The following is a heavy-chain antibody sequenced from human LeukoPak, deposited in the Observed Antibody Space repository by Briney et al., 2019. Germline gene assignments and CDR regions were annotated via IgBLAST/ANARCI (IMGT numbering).Heavy chain of an antibody. J-gene: IGHJ6*03. CDR1: GGSFSGYY. CDR3: ARQVGPRVCSSTSCYTGYYYYYYYMDV. V-gene: IGHV4-34*01. CDR2: INHSGST. D-gene: IGHD2-2*02. Sequence: SSETLSLTCAVYGGSFSGYYWSWIRQPPGKGLEWIGEINHSGSTNYNPSLKSRVTISVDTSKNQFSLKLSSVTAADTAVYYCARQVGPRVCSSTSCYTGYYYYYYYMDVWGKGTTVTVSS.